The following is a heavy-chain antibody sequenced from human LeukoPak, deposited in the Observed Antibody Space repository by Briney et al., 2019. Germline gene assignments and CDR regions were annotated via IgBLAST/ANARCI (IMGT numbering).Heavy chain of an antibody. D-gene: IGHD3-22*01. Sequence: PGGSLRLSCAASGFTFSSYDMHWVRQATGKGLEWVSAIGTAGDTYYPGSVKGRFTISRENAKNSLYLQMNSLRAEDTAVYYCARDLSYYDSSGYSYYGMDVWGQGTTVTVSS. CDR2: IGTAGDT. V-gene: IGHV3-13*01. CDR1: GFTFSSYD. CDR3: ARDLSYYDSSGYSYYGMDV. J-gene: IGHJ6*02.